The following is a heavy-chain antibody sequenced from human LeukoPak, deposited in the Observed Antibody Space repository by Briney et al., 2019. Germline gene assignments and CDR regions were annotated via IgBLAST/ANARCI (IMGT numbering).Heavy chain of an antibody. CDR1: GGSISSYY. CDR2: IYYSGST. CDR3: ARATFLEWLSRHKSRKHYYYYGMDV. D-gene: IGHD3-3*01. V-gene: IGHV4-59*01. Sequence: SETLSLTCTVPGGSISSYYWSWIRQPPGKGLEWIGYIYYSGSTNYNPSLKSRVTISVDTSKNQFSLRLSSVTAADTAVYYCARATFLEWLSRHKSRKHYYYYGMDVWGQGTTVTVSS. J-gene: IGHJ6*02.